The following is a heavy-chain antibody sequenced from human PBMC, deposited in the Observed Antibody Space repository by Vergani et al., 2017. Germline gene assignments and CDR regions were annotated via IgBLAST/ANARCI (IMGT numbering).Heavy chain of an antibody. J-gene: IGHJ4*02. CDR1: GGTFSSYA. CDR2: SSAYNGNT. D-gene: IGHD1-26*01. CDR3: AREPRIVGALDY. V-gene: IGHV1-18*01. Sequence: QVQLVQSGAEVKKPGSSVKVSCKASGGTFSSYAISWVRQAPGQGVEWMGWSSAYNGNTNYAQKLQGRVTMTTDTSTSTAYMELRRLRTDDTAVYYCAREPRIVGALDYGGQGTRVTVSA.